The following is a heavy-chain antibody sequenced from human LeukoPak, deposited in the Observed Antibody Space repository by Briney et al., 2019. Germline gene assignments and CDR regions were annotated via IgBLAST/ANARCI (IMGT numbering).Heavy chain of an antibody. Sequence: GESLKISCKGSGYSFTSYWIAWVRQMPGKGLEWMGILYPDDSDTRYSPSFQGQVTISADKSISTAYLQWSSLKASDTAMYYCARHDSSSAVLDYWGQGTLVTVSS. CDR3: ARHDSSSAVLDY. CDR1: GYSFTSYW. CDR2: LYPDDSDT. J-gene: IGHJ4*02. V-gene: IGHV5-51*01. D-gene: IGHD6-6*01.